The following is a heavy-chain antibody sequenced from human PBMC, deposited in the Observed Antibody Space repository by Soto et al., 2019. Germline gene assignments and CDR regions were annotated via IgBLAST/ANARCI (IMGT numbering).Heavy chain of an antibody. V-gene: IGHV5-10-1*01. CDR1: GYSFTSYW. Sequence: LGESRKISCKGSGYSFTSYWISWVRQMPGKGLEWMGRIDPSDSYTNYSPSFQGHVTISADKSISTAYLQWSSLKASDTAMYYCARVIVVHDILGMDVWGQGTTVTVSS. J-gene: IGHJ6*02. CDR3: ARVIVVHDILGMDV. CDR2: IDPSDSYT. D-gene: IGHD2-15*01.